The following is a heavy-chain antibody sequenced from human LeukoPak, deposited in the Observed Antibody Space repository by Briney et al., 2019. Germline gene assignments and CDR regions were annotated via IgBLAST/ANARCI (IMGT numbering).Heavy chain of an antibody. CDR2: VYHSGTT. J-gene: IGHJ6*02. V-gene: IGHV4-59*13. Sequence: SETLSLTCTVSGGSINCYSWTWIRQPPGKGLELIGCVYHSGTTAYNPSLRSRLTMSADTSDNQFSLKLSSVTAAVSEFYYCARWTRVGKAGAYVFQSLDVWGQGTTVTVP. CDR1: GGSINCYS. CDR3: ARWTRVGKAGAYVFQSLDV. D-gene: IGHD3-16*01.